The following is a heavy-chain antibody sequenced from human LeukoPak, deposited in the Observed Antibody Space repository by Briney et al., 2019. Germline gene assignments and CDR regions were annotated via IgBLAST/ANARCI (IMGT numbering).Heavy chain of an antibody. CDR3: ARGHDSSGYYPNWFDP. V-gene: IGHV1-2*02. CDR1: GYTFTGYY. Sequence: ASVKVSCKASGYTFTGYYMHWVRQAPGQGLEWMGWINPNSGGTNYAQKFQGRVTMTRDTSINTAYMELSSLRSDDTAVYYCARGHDSSGYYPNWFDPWGQGTLVTVLS. D-gene: IGHD3-22*01. CDR2: INPNSGGT. J-gene: IGHJ5*02.